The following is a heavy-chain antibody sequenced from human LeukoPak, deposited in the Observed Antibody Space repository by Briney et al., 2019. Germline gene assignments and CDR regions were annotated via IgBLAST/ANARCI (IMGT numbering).Heavy chain of an antibody. CDR3: AKFPITKTRFPLHNWFDP. J-gene: IGHJ5*02. V-gene: IGHV3-23*01. CDR2: ISGSGGST. Sequence: GGSLRLSCAASGFTFSSYAMSWVRQAPGKGLEWVSAISGSGGSTYYADSVKGRFTISRDNSKNTLYLQMNSLRAEDAAVYYCAKFPITKTRFPLHNWFDPWGQGTLVTVSS. CDR1: GFTFSSYA. D-gene: IGHD3-3*01.